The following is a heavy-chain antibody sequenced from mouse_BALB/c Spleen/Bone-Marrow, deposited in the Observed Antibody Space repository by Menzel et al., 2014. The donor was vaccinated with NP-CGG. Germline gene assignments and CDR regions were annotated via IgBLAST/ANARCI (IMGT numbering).Heavy chain of an antibody. V-gene: IGHV1-63*02. CDR3: ARTAYFDY. Sequence: VQLQESGAELVRPGTSVKISCKASGYTFTNYWLGWIKQRPGHGLEWIGDFYPGGGYTNYNEEFKGKATLTADASSSTAYMQPSSLTSEDSAVYFCARTAYFDYWGQGTTLTVSS. CDR1: GYTFTNYW. CDR2: FYPGGGYT. J-gene: IGHJ2*01.